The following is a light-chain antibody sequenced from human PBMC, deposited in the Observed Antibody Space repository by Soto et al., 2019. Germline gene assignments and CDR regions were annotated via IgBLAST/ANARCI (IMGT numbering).Light chain of an antibody. V-gene: IGLV1-40*01. Sequence: QAVLTQPPSVSGAPGQRVAISCTGSSSNIGAGYDVHWYQQIPGTAPKLLISGNSNRPSGVPDRFSGSKSGTSASLAITGLQAEDEADYYCQSYDSSLSGSVFGGGTQLTVL. CDR3: QSYDSSLSGSV. J-gene: IGLJ2*01. CDR2: GNS. CDR1: SSNIGAGYD.